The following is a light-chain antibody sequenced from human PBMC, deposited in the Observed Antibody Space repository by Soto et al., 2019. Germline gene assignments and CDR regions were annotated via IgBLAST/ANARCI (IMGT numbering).Light chain of an antibody. J-gene: IGKJ1*01. CDR1: QCISSW. Sequence: DIQMTQSPSTLSASVGDRVTITCRASQCISSWLAWYQQKPGKAPKLLIYKASSLKSGVPSRCSGSGSGTEFTLTISSLQPDDFATYFCQQYITDSRTFGQGTKVDI. CDR2: KAS. CDR3: QQYITDSRT. V-gene: IGKV1-5*03.